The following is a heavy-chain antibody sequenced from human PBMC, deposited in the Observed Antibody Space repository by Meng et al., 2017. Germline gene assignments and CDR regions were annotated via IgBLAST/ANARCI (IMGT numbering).Heavy chain of an antibody. J-gene: IGHJ3*02. CDR1: GGTFSSYA. Sequence: SVKVSCKASGGTFSSYAISWVRQAPGQGLEWMGGIIPIFGTANYAQKFQGRVTITTDESTSTAYMELSSLGSEDTAMYYCARVGYYYDSSGPLDIWGQGTMVTVSS. CDR2: IIPIFGTA. CDR3: ARVGYYYDSSGPLDI. D-gene: IGHD3-22*01. V-gene: IGHV1-69*05.